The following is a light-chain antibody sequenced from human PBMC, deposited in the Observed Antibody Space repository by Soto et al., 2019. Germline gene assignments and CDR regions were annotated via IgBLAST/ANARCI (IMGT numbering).Light chain of an antibody. CDR2: KAS. J-gene: IGKJ1*01. CDR3: QHYNSYSEA. Sequence: DIPMTQSPSTLSGPPGDRVTISCRASQTISSWLAWYQQKPGKAPKLLIYKASTLKSGVPSRFSGSGSGTEFTLTISSQPHDYFATYCCQHYNSYSEAFGQGTKVDIK. V-gene: IGKV1-5*03. CDR1: QTISSW.